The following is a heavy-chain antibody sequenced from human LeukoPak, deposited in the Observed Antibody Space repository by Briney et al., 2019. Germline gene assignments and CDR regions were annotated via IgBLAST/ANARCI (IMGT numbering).Heavy chain of an antibody. CDR2: ISYGGSNK. J-gene: IGHJ4*02. CDR3: ASRSGRNDY. CDR1: GFTFSSCW. D-gene: IGHD6-19*01. V-gene: IGHV3-30*03. Sequence: GGSLRLSCVVSGFTFSSCWMSWVRQAPGKGLEWVAVISYGGSNKYYADSVKGRFTISRDNSKNTLYLQMNSLRAEDTAVYYCASRSGRNDYWGQGTLVTVSS.